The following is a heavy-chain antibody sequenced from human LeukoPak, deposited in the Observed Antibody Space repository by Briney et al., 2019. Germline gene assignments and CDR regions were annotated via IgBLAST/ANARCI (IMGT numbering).Heavy chain of an antibody. CDR1: GFTFSSYA. J-gene: IGHJ4*02. V-gene: IGHV3-23*01. D-gene: IGHD6-25*01. Sequence: GGSLRLSCAASGFTFSSYAMSWVRQPPGKGLEWGSAISGSGGSTYYADSVKGRFTISRDNSKNTLYLQMNSLRAKDTAVYYCARSARGPEYWGQGTLVTVSS. CDR3: ARSARGPEY. CDR2: ISGSGGST.